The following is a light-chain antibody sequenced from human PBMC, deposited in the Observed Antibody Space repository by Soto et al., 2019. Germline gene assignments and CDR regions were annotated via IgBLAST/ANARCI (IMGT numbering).Light chain of an antibody. Sequence: QSVLTQSPSASASLGPSVKLTCTLSSGHSSYANAWHQQQPEKGPRYLMKLNSESSHRKGDGTPGRFSASSSGAERYLTICGLESEEDADYYGQTWGTGIWVFGGGTKLTVL. CDR2: LNSESSH. V-gene: IGLV4-69*01. CDR1: SGHSSYA. J-gene: IGLJ3*02. CDR3: QTWGTGIWV.